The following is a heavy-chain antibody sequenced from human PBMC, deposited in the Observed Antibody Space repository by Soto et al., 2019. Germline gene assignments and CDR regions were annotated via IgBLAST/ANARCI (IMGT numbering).Heavy chain of an antibody. CDR1: GYTLTELS. Sequence: ASVKVSCKVSGYTLTELSMHWVRQAPGRGLEWMGGFDPEDGETIYAQKFQGRVTITEDTSTDTAYMELSSLRSEDTAVYYCATQDPYCTNGVCYARTLDYWGQGTLVTVSS. V-gene: IGHV1-24*01. D-gene: IGHD2-8*01. J-gene: IGHJ4*02. CDR3: ATQDPYCTNGVCYARTLDY. CDR2: FDPEDGET.